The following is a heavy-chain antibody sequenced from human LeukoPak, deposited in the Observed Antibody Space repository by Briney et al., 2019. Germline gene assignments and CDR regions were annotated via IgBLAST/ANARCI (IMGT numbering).Heavy chain of an antibody. V-gene: IGHV5-51*01. J-gene: IGHJ3*02. CDR3: ARVYDFWSGYYRSDAFDI. CDR2: IYPGDSDT. Sequence: GESLQISCQGSGYSFTSYWIGWVRQMPGKGLEWMGIIYPGDSDTRYSPSFQGQVTISADKSISTAYLQWSSLKASDTAMYYCARVYDFWSGYYRSDAFDIWGQGTMVTVSS. D-gene: IGHD3-3*01. CDR1: GYSFTSYW.